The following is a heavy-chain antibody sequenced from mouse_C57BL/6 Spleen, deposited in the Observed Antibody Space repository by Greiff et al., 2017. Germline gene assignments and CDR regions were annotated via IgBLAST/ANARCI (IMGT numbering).Heavy chain of an antibody. J-gene: IGHJ2*01. CDR3: ARLPNWDRGYYFDY. CDR2: IYPGSGNT. D-gene: IGHD4-1*01. Sequence: VQLQQSGAELVRPGASVKLSCKASGYTFTDYYINWVKQRPGQGLEWIARIYPGSGNTYYNEKFKGKATLTAEKSSSTAYMQLSSLTTEDSAVYFCARLPNWDRGYYFDYWGQGTTLTVSS. V-gene: IGHV1-76*01. CDR1: GYTFTDYY.